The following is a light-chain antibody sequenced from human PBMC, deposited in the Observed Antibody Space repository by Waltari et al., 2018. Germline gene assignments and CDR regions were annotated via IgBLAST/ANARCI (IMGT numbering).Light chain of an antibody. CDR1: QNIGGY. V-gene: IGKV1-39*01. CDR3: QQSFIPPWT. CDR2: GSS. J-gene: IGKJ1*01. Sequence: DIQMTQSPSSLSASVGDTVTISCRPSQNIGGYLNWYQLKGGKAPKLLIAGSSRLQDGVPSRFTGSGSGTDFTLTISSLHSDDFAIYVCQQSFIPPWTFGQGTKVDI.